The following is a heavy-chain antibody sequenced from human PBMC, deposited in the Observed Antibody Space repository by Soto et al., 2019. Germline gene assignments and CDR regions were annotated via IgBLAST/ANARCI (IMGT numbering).Heavy chain of an antibody. D-gene: IGHD3-10*01. Sequence: GASVKVSCKASGFTFTSSAVQWVRQARGQRLEWIGWIVVGSGNTNHAQKFQERVTITRDMSTSTAYMELSSLRSEDTAVYYCAADITRGPLPTSWGQGTLVTVSS. J-gene: IGHJ4*02. CDR2: IVVGSGNT. CDR3: AADITRGPLPTS. CDR1: GFTFTSSA. V-gene: IGHV1-58*01.